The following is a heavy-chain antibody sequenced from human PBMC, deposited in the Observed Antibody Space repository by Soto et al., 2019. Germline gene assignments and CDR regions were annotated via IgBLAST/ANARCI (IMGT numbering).Heavy chain of an antibody. CDR2: IYYSGST. J-gene: IGHJ3*02. D-gene: IGHD1-26*01. V-gene: IGHV4-59*08. CDR3: SRRYGSAFDI. Sequence: NLPDTLSLTCTVSAGSISSYYWSWIRQPPGKGLEWVGYIYYSGSTNYNPSLKSRVTISVDTSKNQFSLKLSSVTAADTAVYYCSRRYGSAFDIWGQGTMVTVSS. CDR1: AGSISSYY.